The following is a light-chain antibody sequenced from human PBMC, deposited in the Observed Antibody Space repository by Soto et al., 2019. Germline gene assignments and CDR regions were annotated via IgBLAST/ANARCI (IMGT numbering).Light chain of an antibody. J-gene: IGLJ2*01. Sequence: SYELTQPPSVSVAPGQTARITCGGNNIGSKSVHWYQQKPGQAPVLVVYDDSDRPSGIPERFSGSNSGNTATLTISRVEDGDEADYYCQVWDSSSDHPPVVFGGGTKLTVL. V-gene: IGLV3-21*02. CDR2: DDS. CDR1: NIGSKS. CDR3: QVWDSSSDHPPVV.